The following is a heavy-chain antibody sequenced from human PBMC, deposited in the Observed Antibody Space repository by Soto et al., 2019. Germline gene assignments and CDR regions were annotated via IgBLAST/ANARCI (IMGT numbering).Heavy chain of an antibody. D-gene: IGHD2-8*01. CDR1: GFTFDSPYSHG. J-gene: IGHJ4*01. CDR2: ISSNGANT. CDR3: VSWVSAHFDY. Sequence: VGSLRLSCAASGFTFDSPYSHGMSWVRQSPGKGPEWVSTISSNGANTHYAESVKGRFTISKDASRNTVHLHMNSLRAEDTATYFCVSWVSAHFDYWGHGTPVTVSS. V-gene: IGHV3-23*01.